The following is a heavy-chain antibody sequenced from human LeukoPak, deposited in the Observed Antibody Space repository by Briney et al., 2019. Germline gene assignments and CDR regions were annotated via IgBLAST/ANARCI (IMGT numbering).Heavy chain of an antibody. CDR3: ARRTYSSSWLFDY. Sequence: ASVKVSCKASGYTFTDYPINWVRQAPGQGLEWMGWINTNTGNPTYAQGFTGRFVFSLDTSVSTAYLQISSLKAEDTAVYYCARRTYSSSWLFDYWGQGTLVTVSS. CDR1: GYTFTDYP. V-gene: IGHV7-4-1*02. CDR2: INTNTGNP. J-gene: IGHJ4*02. D-gene: IGHD6-13*01.